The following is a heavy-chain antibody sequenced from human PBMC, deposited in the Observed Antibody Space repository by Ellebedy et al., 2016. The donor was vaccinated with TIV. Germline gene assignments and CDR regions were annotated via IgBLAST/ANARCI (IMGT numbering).Heavy chain of an antibody. CDR1: GYTFTGYY. J-gene: IGHJ4*02. V-gene: IGHV1-2*02. Sequence: AASVKVSCKASGYTFTGYYMHWVRQAPGQGLEWMGWINPNSGGTNYAQKFQGRVTITRDTSISTAYMELSRLRADDTAVYYCAREKGGKYYFDYWGQGTLVTVSS. CDR3: AREKGGKYYFDY. CDR2: INPNSGGT.